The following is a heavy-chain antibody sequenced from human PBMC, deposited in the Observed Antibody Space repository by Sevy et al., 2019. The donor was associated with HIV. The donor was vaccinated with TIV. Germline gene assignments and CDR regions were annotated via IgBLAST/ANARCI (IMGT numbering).Heavy chain of an antibody. J-gene: IGHJ4*02. CDR1: GFTLTSYA. CDR2: VSGRGGST. D-gene: IGHD3-22*01. Sequence: GGSLRLSCAVSGFTLTSYAMNWVRQAPGKGLEWVSGVSGRGGSTYYADSVKGRFTISRDNSRNTLYLQINSLRAEDTAVYYCVQDVAYDNTYLDYWGQGTLVTVSS. V-gene: IGHV3-23*01. CDR3: VQDVAYDNTYLDY.